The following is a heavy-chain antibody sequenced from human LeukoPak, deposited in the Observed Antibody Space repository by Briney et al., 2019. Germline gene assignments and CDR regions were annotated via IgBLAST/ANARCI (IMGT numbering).Heavy chain of an antibody. CDR2: IFYSGTT. D-gene: IGHD4-17*01. V-gene: IGHV4-39*01. J-gene: IGHJ5*02. Sequence: SETLSLTCTVSAGSISSTIYYWGWIRQPPGKGLEWIGNIFYSGTTYYNPSLKSRVTISVDTFKNQFSLKLSSVTAADTAVYYCTRHALPTAYGDYKRGWFDPWGQGTLVTVSS. CDR1: AGSISSTIYY. CDR3: TRHALPTAYGDYKRGWFDP.